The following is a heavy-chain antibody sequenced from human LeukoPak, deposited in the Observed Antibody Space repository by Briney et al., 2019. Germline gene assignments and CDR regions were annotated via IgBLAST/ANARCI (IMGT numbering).Heavy chain of an antibody. V-gene: IGHV3-23*01. CDR3: AKTTAGYSSGRYPGWPIDY. Sequence: RSGGSLRLSCAASGFTFSSYAMSWVRQAPGKGLEGVSGISGSGGDTYFADSVKGRFTISRDNSKNTVFLQMDSLRAEDTAVYYCAKTTAGYSSGRYPGWPIDYWGQGTLVTVSS. D-gene: IGHD6-19*01. CDR2: ISGSGGDT. CDR1: GFTFSSYA. J-gene: IGHJ4*02.